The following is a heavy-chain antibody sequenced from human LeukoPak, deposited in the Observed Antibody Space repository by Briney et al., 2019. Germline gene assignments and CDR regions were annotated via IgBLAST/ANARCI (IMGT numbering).Heavy chain of an antibody. CDR2: IYYSGST. D-gene: IGHD1-26*01. CDR3: ARGRLRYSGSFHFDY. V-gene: IGHV4-59*01. J-gene: IGHJ4*02. CDR1: GGSISSYY. Sequence: PSETLSLTCTVSGGSISSYYWSWIRQPPGKGLEWIGYIYYSGSTNYNPSLKSRVTISVDTSKNQFSLKLSSGTAADTAVYYCARGRLRYSGSFHFDYWGQGTLVTVSS.